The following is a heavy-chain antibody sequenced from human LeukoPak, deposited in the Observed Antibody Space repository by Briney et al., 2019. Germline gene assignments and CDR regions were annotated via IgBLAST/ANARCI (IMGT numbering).Heavy chain of an antibody. J-gene: IGHJ4*01. CDR3: ATHPIVSRGYYYYFDN. Sequence: ASVKVSCKVSGYTLTELSMHWVRQAPGKGLEWMGGFDPEDGETIYAQKFQGRVTMTEDTSTDTAYMELSSLRSEDTAVYYCATHPIVSRGYYYYFDNWGQEPWSPSPQ. D-gene: IGHD3-22*01. V-gene: IGHV1-24*01. CDR2: FDPEDGET. CDR1: GYTLTELS.